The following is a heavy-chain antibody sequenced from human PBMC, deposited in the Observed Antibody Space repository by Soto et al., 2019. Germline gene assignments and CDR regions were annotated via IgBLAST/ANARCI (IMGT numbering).Heavy chain of an antibody. D-gene: IGHD3-3*01. CDR3: ARWYRDFWGGYYTDY. CDR1: GFTFSSYG. V-gene: IGHV3-33*01. J-gene: IGHJ4*02. Sequence: GGSLRLSCAASGFTFSSYGMHWVRQAPGKGLEWVAVIWYDGSNKYYADSVKGRFTISRDNSKNTLYLQMNSLRAEDTAVYYCARWYRDFWGGYYTDYWGQGTLVTVSS. CDR2: IWYDGSNK.